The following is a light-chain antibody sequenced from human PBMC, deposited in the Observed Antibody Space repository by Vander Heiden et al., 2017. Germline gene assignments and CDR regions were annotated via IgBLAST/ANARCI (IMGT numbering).Light chain of an antibody. CDR1: QSVSSN. CDR2: GAS. J-gene: IGKJ4*01. CDR3: QQYNTWPLT. Sequence: ELVMTQSPAPLSVSPGETATRCCRASQSVSSNSAWYQQTPGQAPRLLIYGASTRATGIPARFSGSGSGTEFTLTISSLQSEDFAVYYCQQYNTWPLTFGGGTKVEIK. V-gene: IGKV3-15*01.